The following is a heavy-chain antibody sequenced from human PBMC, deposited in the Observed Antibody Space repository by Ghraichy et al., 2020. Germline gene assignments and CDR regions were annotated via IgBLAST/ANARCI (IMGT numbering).Heavy chain of an antibody. CDR2: ITGGDGDT. CDR3: AKKDAYYYVSGSYFPPDY. D-gene: IGHD3-10*01. Sequence: GGSLRLSCAASGFTFSSYAMSWVRQAPGKGLEWVSSITGGDGDTNYADSVKGRFTISRDNAKNTLYLEMKSLRAEDMAVYYCAKKDAYYYVSGSYFPPDYWGQGTLVIVSS. CDR1: GFTFSSYA. V-gene: IGHV3-23*01. J-gene: IGHJ4*02.